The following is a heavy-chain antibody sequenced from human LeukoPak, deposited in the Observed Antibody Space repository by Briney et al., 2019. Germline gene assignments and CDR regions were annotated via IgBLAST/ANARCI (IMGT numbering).Heavy chain of an antibody. CDR2: IIPILGIA. CDR1: GGTFSSYA. D-gene: IGHD6-19*01. V-gene: IGHV1-69*04. CDR3: ARSGIAVAIFDY. Sequence: SVKVSCKASGGTFSSYAISWVRQAPGQGLEWMGRIIPILGIANYAQKFQGRVTITADKSTSTAYMELSSLRSEDTAVYYCARSGIAVAIFDYWGQGTLVTASS. J-gene: IGHJ4*02.